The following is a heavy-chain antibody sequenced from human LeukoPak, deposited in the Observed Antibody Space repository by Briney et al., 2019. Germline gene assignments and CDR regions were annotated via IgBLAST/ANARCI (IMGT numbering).Heavy chain of an antibody. V-gene: IGHV3-7*01. CDR1: GFNFNHYW. J-gene: IGHJ4*02. CDR3: ARGGPESDY. Sequence: GGSLRLSCAASGFNFNHYWMTWVRQSPGKGLEWVANIREDGTEKNYVDSVKGRFTISRDNAKNSLYLQMNSLRAEDTAVYYCARGGPESDYWGQGTLVTVSS. CDR2: IREDGTEK.